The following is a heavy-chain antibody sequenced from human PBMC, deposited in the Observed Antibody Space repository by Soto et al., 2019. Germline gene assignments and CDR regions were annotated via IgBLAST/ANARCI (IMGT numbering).Heavy chain of an antibody. CDR2: ISYDGSNK. D-gene: IGHD5-12*01. CDR3: ARGEMATII. J-gene: IGHJ4*02. CDR1: GFTFSSYA. Sequence: QVQLVESGGGVVQPGRSLRLSCAASGFTFSSYAMHWVRQAPGKGLEWVAVISYDGSNKYYADSVKGRFTISRGNSKNTLYLQMNSLRAEDTAVYYCARGEMATIIWGQGTLVTVSS. V-gene: IGHV3-30-3*01.